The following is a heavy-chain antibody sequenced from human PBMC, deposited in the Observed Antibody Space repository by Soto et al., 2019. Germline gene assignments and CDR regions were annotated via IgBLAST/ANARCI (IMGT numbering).Heavy chain of an antibody. Sequence: VYSKVSRKTFTSDDIHWVRHTTAHGLEWMGWINPNSGNIGYAQKLQGRVTMTRDTAIRTAYMEVSRLRSDDRAVYYCARGRAWGSYYLLDYWGQGPLVTVS. V-gene: IGHV1-8*01. CDR2: INPNSGNI. D-gene: IGHD3-16*01. J-gene: IGHJ4*02. CDR3: ARGRAWGSYYLLDY. CDR1: RKTFTSDD.